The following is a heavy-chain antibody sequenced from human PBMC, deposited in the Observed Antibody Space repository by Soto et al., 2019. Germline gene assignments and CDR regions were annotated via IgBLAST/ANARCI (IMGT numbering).Heavy chain of an antibody. CDR2: IYYSGST. V-gene: IGHV4-59*01. CDR3: ARDLRGVVAATRYYYGMDV. J-gene: IGHJ6*02. CDR1: GGSISNYY. Sequence: QVQLQESGPGLVKPSETLSLTCTVSGGSISNYYWSWVRQPPGKGLEWIGYIYYSGSTNYNPSLKTRVTIAVDTSKNQFSLMLSSVTAADTAVYYCARDLRGVVAATRYYYGMDVWGQGTTVTVSS. D-gene: IGHD2-15*01.